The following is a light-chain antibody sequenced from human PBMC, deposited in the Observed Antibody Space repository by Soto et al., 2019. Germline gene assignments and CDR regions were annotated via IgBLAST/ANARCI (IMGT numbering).Light chain of an antibody. J-gene: IGLJ2*01. Sequence: QSALTQPASVSGSPGQSITISCTGTSTDVEVYDLVSWYQHHPGRAPTVLIFEVNKRPSGVSNRFSGSKSGNTASLTISGLQAEDDGDYFCCSYAGGNTFVFGGGTKVTV. CDR2: EVN. CDR1: STDVEVYDL. V-gene: IGLV2-23*02. CDR3: CSYAGGNTFV.